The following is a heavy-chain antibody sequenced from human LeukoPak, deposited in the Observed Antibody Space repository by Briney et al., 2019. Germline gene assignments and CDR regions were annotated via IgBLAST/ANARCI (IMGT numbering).Heavy chain of an antibody. CDR3: AKGDIVVVVAALIDY. J-gene: IGHJ4*02. V-gene: IGHV3-30*18. CDR1: GFTFSSYG. D-gene: IGHD2-15*01. Sequence: GGSLRLSCAASGFTFSSYGMHWVRQAPGKGLEWVAVISYDGSNKYYADSVKGRFTTSRDNSKNTLYLQMNSLRAEDTAVYYCAKGDIVVVVAALIDYWGQGTLVTVSS. CDR2: ISYDGSNK.